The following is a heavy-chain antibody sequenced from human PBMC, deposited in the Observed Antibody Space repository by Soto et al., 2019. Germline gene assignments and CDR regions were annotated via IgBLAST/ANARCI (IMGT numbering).Heavy chain of an antibody. Sequence: GGSLRLSCAASGFTFSSYAMHWVRQAPGKGLEWVAVISYDGSNKYYADSVKGRFTISRDNSKNTLYLQMNSLRAEDTAVYYCARRTGSGSSGVYGMDFWGQGTTVTVAS. J-gene: IGHJ6*02. CDR2: ISYDGSNK. D-gene: IGHD3-22*01. CDR3: ARRTGSGSSGVYGMDF. V-gene: IGHV3-30-3*01. CDR1: GFTFSSYA.